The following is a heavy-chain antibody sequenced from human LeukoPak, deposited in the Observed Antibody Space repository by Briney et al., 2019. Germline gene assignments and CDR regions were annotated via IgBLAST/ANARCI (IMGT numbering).Heavy chain of an antibody. CDR1: GFTFSNYE. D-gene: IGHD3-9*01. CDR2: ISSSGSTI. Sequence: GGSLRLSCAASGFTFSNYEMNWVRQAPGKGLEWVSYISSSGSTIYYADSVKGRFTISRDNAKNSMYLQMNSLRAEDTAVYHCARDLEATGYYGPPDHMDVWGKGTTVTVSS. J-gene: IGHJ6*03. CDR3: ARDLEATGYYGPPDHMDV. V-gene: IGHV3-48*03.